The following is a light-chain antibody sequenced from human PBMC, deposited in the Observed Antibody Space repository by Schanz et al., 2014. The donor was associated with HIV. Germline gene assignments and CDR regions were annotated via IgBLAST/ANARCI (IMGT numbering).Light chain of an antibody. CDR3: SSYRSSNTPVV. CDR1: SSDVGGYNY. J-gene: IGLJ2*01. Sequence: QSVLTQPASVSGSPGQSITISCTGTSSDVGGYNYVSWYQHHPGKAPKLMIYDVSNRPSGVSNRFSGSKSGNTASLTISGLQAEDEAIYYCSSYRSSNTPVVFGGGTKVTVL. CDR2: DVS. V-gene: IGLV2-14*03.